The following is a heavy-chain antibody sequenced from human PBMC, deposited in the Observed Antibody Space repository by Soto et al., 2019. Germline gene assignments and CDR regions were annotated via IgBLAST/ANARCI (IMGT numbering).Heavy chain of an antibody. J-gene: IGHJ4*02. V-gene: IGHV1-69*13. CDR2: INPNFGGA. Sequence: SVKVSCEASGYTFTGYYMHWVRQAPGQGLEWMGGINPNFGGANYAQKFQGRVTITADESTSTAYMELSSLRAEDTAVYYCAREEGPAPYWGQGTLVTVSS. CDR1: GYTFTGYY. CDR3: AREEGPAPY. D-gene: IGHD6-25*01.